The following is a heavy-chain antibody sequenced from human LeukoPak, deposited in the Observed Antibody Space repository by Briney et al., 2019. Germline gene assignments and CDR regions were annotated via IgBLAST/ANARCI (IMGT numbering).Heavy chain of an antibody. CDR1: GGSISSYY. D-gene: IGHD6-13*01. J-gene: IGHJ4*02. Sequence: SETLSLTCTVSGGSISSYYWSWIRQPAGKELEWIGRIYTSGSTNYNPSLKSRVTMSVDTSKNQFSLKLTSVTAADTAVYYCARGSSWYSLDYWGQGTLVTVSS. CDR2: IYTSGST. CDR3: ARGSSWYSLDY. V-gene: IGHV4-4*07.